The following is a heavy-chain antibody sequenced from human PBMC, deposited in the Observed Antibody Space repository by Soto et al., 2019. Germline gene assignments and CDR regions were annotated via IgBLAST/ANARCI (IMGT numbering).Heavy chain of an antibody. CDR1: GFTFSNAW. D-gene: IGHD3-10*01. CDR3: TTDNVLPGGRFGELFSYYYYYGMDV. Sequence: PGGSLRLSCAASGFTFSNAWMNWVRQAPGKGLEWVGRIKSKTDGGTTDYAAPVKGRFTISRDDSKNTLYLQMNSLKTEDTAVYYCTTDNVLPGGRFGELFSYYYYYGMDVWGQGTTVTVSS. J-gene: IGHJ6*02. CDR2: IKSKTDGGTT. V-gene: IGHV3-15*07.